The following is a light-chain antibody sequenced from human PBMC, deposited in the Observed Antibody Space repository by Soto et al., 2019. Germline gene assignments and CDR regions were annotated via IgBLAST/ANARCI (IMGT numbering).Light chain of an antibody. CDR1: QSVSSSF. CDR2: GAS. Sequence: EIVLTQSPGTLSLSPGERATLSCRASQSVSSSFIAWYQQKPGQAPSLLIYGASSRATGIPDRFSGSGSGTDFTLTISRLEPEDFAVYYCQQYDSSPVTFGGGTKVEIK. V-gene: IGKV3-20*01. J-gene: IGKJ4*01. CDR3: QQYDSSPVT.